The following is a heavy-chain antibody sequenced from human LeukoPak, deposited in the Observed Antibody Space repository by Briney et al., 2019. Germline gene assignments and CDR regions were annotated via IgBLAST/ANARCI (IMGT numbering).Heavy chain of an antibody. CDR3: ARGYDSKDAFDI. Sequence: PGGSLRLSCAASGFTFSSYSMNWVRQAPGKGLEWVSSISSSSSYIYYADSVKGRFTISRDNAKNSLYLQMNSLRAEDKAVYYCARGYDSKDAFDIWGQGTMVTVSS. V-gene: IGHV3-21*01. CDR1: GFTFSSYS. J-gene: IGHJ3*02. D-gene: IGHD3-22*01. CDR2: ISSSSSYI.